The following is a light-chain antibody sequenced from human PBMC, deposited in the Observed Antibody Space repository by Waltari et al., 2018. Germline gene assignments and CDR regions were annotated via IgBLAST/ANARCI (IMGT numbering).Light chain of an antibody. J-gene: IGLJ1*01. CDR3: CSYAGSSTFSYV. CDR1: SSDVGSYNL. CDR2: EGS. V-gene: IGLV2-23*03. Sequence: QSALTQPASVSGSPGQSITLPRTGTSSDVGSYNLVSLYQQHPGKAPKLMIYEGSKRPSGVSTRFSGSKSGNTASLTISGLQAEDEADYYCCSYAGSSTFSYVFGTGTKVTVL.